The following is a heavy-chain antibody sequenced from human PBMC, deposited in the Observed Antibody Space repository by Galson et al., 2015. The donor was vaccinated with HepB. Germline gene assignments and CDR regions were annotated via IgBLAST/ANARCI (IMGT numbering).Heavy chain of an antibody. CDR1: GYSFTSYW. CDR3: ARDSYYYDSSGYNTQLYFDI. D-gene: IGHD3-22*01. J-gene: IGHJ3*02. Sequence: QSGAEVKKPGESLKISCKGSGYSFTSYWIGWVRQMPGKGLEWMGIIYPGDSDTRYSPSFQGQVTISADKSISTAYLQWSSLKASDTAMYYCARDSYYYDSSGYNTQLYFDIWGQGTMVTVSS. CDR2: IYPGDSDT. V-gene: IGHV5-51*03.